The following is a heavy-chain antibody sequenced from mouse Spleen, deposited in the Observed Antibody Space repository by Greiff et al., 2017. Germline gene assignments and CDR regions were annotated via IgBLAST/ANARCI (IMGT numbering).Heavy chain of an antibody. V-gene: IGHV1-69*01. CDR2: IDPSDSYT. Sequence: QVQLQQSGAELVMPGASVKLSCKASGYTFTSYWMHWVKQRPGQGLEWIGEIDPSDSYTNYNQKFKGKATLTVDKSSSTAYMQLSSLTSEDSAVYYCAPYSWFAYWGQGTLVTVSA. J-gene: IGHJ3*01. D-gene: IGHD6-5*01. CDR3: APYSWFAY. CDR1: GYTFTSYW.